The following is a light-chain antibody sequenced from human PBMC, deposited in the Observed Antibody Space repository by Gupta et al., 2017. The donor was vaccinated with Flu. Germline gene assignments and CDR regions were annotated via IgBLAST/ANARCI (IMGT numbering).Light chain of an antibody. CDR2: KAS. J-gene: IGKJ2*01. CDR1: QSISTW. V-gene: IGKV1-5*03. CDR3: QHENNSSYT. Sequence: DIQITQSPSTLSASVGDRVTITCRASQSISTWLAWYQQKPGKAPKVLIYKASRVENGVPSRFSGSGSGTEFTLTISSRRPEDFANYYCQHENNSSYTFGQGTXMEIK.